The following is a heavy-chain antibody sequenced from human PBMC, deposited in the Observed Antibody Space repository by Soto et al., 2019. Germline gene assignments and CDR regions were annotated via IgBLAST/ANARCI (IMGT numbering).Heavy chain of an antibody. J-gene: IGHJ4*02. V-gene: IGHV4-30-4*01. Sequence: QVQLQESGPGLAKPSQTLSLTCTVSGGSIRSDFHYWSWFRQPPGKGLEWIGYIYSSGSTYYNPSLKXXVXIXXDTSKNQFSLKLSSVTAADTAVYYCARGPTVTTDYWGQGALVTVSS. CDR1: GGSIRSDFHY. CDR2: IYSSGST. CDR3: ARGPTVTTDY. D-gene: IGHD4-17*01.